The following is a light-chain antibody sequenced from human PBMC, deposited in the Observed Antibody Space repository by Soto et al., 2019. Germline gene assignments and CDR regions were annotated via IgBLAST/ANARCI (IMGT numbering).Light chain of an antibody. V-gene: IGLV2-14*01. J-gene: IGLJ1*01. Sequence: QSALTQPASVSGSPGQSITISCTGTSGDVGGYNYVSWYQQHPGKAPKLMIHDVSNRPSGVSNRFSGSKSGNTASLTISGLQAEDEADYYCSSYTSSSTLYVFGTGTKLTVL. CDR3: SSYTSSSTLYV. CDR1: SGDVGGYNY. CDR2: DVS.